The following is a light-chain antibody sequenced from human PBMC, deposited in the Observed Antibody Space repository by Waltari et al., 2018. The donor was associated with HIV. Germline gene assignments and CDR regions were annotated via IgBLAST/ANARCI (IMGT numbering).Light chain of an antibody. J-gene: IGLJ1*01. CDR1: SSDVGGYNY. CDR2: DVT. Sequence: QSALTQTRSVSGSPGQSVTISCTGTSSDVGGYNYVSWYQQHPGKAPKLIIYDVTKRPSGVPVRFTGSKSGDTASLTMSGLQAEDEADYYCCSYAGSKTYVFGTGTKVTVL. V-gene: IGLV2-11*01. CDR3: CSYAGSKTYV.